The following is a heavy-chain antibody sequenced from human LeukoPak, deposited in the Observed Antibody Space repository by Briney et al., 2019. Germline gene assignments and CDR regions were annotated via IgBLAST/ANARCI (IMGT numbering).Heavy chain of an antibody. J-gene: IGHJ1*01. V-gene: IGHV3-21*01. Sequence: PGGSLRLSCAASGFTFSSYSMNWVRQAPGKGLEWVSSIGSSSSYIYYADSVKGRFTISRDNAKNSLYLQMNSLRAEDTAVYYCAGAYSSSPEYFQHWGQGTLVTVSS. CDR3: AGAYSSSPEYFQH. CDR1: GFTFSSYS. CDR2: IGSSSSYI. D-gene: IGHD6-6*01.